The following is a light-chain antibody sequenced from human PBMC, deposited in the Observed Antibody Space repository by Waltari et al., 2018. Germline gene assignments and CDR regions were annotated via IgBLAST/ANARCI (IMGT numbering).Light chain of an antibody. CDR1: QSLLHRNGKTF. V-gene: IGKV2-28*01. CDR3: MQGLETPYT. CDR2: LGT. Sequence: DIVMTQCPLFLSVTPGEPASIFCRSSQSLLHRNGKTFFDWYLQKPGQSPQLLIYLGTNRASGVPDRFSGSGSGTFFTLRISRVEAEDVGVYYCMQGLETPYTFGQGTNLEIK. J-gene: IGKJ2*01.